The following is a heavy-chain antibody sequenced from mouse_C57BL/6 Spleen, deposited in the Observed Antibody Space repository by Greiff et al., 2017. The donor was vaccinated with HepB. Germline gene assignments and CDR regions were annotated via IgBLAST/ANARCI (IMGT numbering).Heavy chain of an antibody. V-gene: IGHV10-1*01. J-gene: IGHJ2*01. CDR2: IRSKSNNYAT. Sequence: EADGGLVQPKGSLKLSCAASGFSFNTYAMNWVRQAPGKGLEWVARIRSKSNNYATYYADSVKDRFTISRDDSESMLYLQMNNLKTEDTAMYYCVRQDYFDYWGQGTTLTVSS. CDR3: VRQDYFDY. CDR1: GFSFNTYA.